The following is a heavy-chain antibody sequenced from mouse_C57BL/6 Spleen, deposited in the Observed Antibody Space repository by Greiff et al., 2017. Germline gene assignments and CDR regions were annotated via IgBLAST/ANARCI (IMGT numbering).Heavy chain of an antibody. J-gene: IGHJ4*01. CDR1: GYTFPDYY. Sequence: KLHQSGPELVKPGASVKISCKASGYTFPDYYMNWVKQSNGKSLEWIGDINPKNGGTSYNQKFKGKATLTVDKSSSTAYMELRSLTSEDSAVYYCARYSNYVGAMDYWGQGTSVTVSS. D-gene: IGHD2-5*01. CDR2: INPKNGGT. CDR3: ARYSNYVGAMDY. V-gene: IGHV1-26*01.